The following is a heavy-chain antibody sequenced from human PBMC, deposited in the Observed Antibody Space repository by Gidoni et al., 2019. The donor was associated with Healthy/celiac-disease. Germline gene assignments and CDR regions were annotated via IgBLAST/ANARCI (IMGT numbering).Heavy chain of an antibody. V-gene: IGHV4-59*01. Sequence: QVQLQESGPGLVKPSETLSLTCTVSGGSISSYYWSWIRQPPGKGLEWIGYIYYSGSTNYNPSLKSRVTISVDTSKNQFSLKLSSVTAADTAVYYCARSHARSPYDYWGQGTLVTVSS. CDR2: IYYSGST. CDR1: GGSISSYY. J-gene: IGHJ4*02. CDR3: ARSHARSPYDY.